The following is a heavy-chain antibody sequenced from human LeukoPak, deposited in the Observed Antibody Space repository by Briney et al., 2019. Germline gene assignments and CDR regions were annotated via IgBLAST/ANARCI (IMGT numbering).Heavy chain of an antibody. CDR2: IYYSGST. J-gene: IGHJ4*02. D-gene: IGHD6-19*01. V-gene: IGHV4-61*08. CDR1: GGSISSGGYS. CDR3: ASQTEQWLGLDY. Sequence: SETLSLTCAVSGGSISSGGYSWSWIRQPPGKGLEWIGYIYYSGSTNYNPSLKSRVTISVDTSKNQFSLKLSSVTAADTAVYYCASQTEQWLGLDYWGQGTLVTVSS.